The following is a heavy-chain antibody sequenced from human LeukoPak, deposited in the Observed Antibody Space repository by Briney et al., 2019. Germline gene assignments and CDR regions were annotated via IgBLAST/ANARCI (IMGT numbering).Heavy chain of an antibody. CDR2: INHSGST. J-gene: IGHJ4*02. D-gene: IGHD3-22*01. CDR3: ASSSSGRYYDSSGYYYGLDY. Sequence: TPSETLSLTCAVYGGSFSGYYWSWIRQPPGKGLEWIGEINHSGSTNYNPSLKSRVTISVDTSKNQFSLKLSSVTAADTAVYYCASSSSGRYYDSSGYYYGLDYWGQGTLVTVSS. V-gene: IGHV4-34*01. CDR1: GGSFSGYY.